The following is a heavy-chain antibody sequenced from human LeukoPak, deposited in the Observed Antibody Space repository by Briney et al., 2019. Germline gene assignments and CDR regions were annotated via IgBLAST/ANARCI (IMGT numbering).Heavy chain of an antibody. CDR2: IYHSGST. CDR1: GGSISSSNW. J-gene: IGHJ4*02. Sequence: PSGTLSLTCAVSGGSISSSNWWSWVRQPPGKGLEWIGEIYHSGSTNYNPSLKSRVTISVDKSKNQFSLKLSSVTAAGTAVYYCARSEYDYVWGSYRFDYWGQGTLVTVSS. CDR3: ARSEYDYVWGSYRFDY. V-gene: IGHV4-4*02. D-gene: IGHD3-16*02.